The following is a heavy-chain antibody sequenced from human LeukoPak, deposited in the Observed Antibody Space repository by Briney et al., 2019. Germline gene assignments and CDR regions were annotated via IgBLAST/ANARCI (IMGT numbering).Heavy chain of an antibody. CDR3: ARDNPHDSSGEGLFDY. V-gene: IGHV3-21*01. D-gene: IGHD3-22*01. J-gene: IGHJ4*02. CDR1: GFTFSSYS. CDR2: ISSSSSYI. Sequence: PGGSLRLSCAASGFTFSSYSMNWVRQAPGKGLEGVSSISSSSSYIYYTDSVKGRFTISRDNAKNSLYLQMNSLRAEDTAVYYCARDNPHDSSGEGLFDYWGQGTLVTVSS.